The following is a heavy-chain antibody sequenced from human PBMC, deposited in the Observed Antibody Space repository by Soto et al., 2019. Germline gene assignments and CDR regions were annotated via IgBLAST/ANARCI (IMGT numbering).Heavy chain of an antibody. J-gene: IGHJ6*02. CDR3: ASPFIAAAGVGMDV. CDR1: GGSFSGYY. CDR2: INHSGST. D-gene: IGHD6-13*01. V-gene: IGHV4-34*01. Sequence: SETLSLTCAVYGGSFSGYYWSWIRQPPGKGLEWIGEINHSGSTNYNPSLKSRVTISVDTSKNQFSLKLSSVTAADTAVYYCASPFIAAAGVGMDVWGQGTTVTVSS.